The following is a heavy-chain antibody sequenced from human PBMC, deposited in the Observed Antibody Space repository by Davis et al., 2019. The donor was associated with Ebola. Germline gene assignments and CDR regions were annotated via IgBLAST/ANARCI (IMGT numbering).Heavy chain of an antibody. CDR3: AREITRGFDY. CDR1: GFAFSSYG. J-gene: IGHJ4*02. Sequence: GESLKISCAASGFAFSSYGMHWVRQAPAKGLEWVAVIWYDGSNKYYADSMKGRFTISRDNSKNTLYLQMNSLRAEDTAVYYCAREITRGFDYWGQGTLVTVSS. V-gene: IGHV3-33*01. D-gene: IGHD3-16*01. CDR2: IWYDGSNK.